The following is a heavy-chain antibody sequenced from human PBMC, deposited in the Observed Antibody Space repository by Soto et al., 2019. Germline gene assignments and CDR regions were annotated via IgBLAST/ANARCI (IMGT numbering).Heavy chain of an antibody. J-gene: IGHJ4*02. CDR1: GGSISSGGYY. Sequence: QVQLQESGPGLVKPSQTLSLTCTVSGGSISSGGYYWSWIRQHPGKGLEWIGYIYYSGSTYYNPYLKSRVTISVDKSKNQFSLKLSSVTAADTAVYYCARGVTMVRGVIHTPYFDYWGQGTLVTVSS. V-gene: IGHV4-31*03. CDR3: ARGVTMVRGVIHTPYFDY. CDR2: IYYSGST. D-gene: IGHD3-10*01.